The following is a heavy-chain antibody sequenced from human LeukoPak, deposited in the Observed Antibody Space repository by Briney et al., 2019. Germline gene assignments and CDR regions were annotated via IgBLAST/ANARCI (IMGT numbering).Heavy chain of an antibody. V-gene: IGHV3-48*03. J-gene: IGHJ4*02. D-gene: IGHD7-27*01. CDR2: ISSSGSII. CDR1: GFAFSSYE. CDR3: ARTMWGFDY. Sequence: GGSLRLSCASSGFAFSSYEMNWVRQAPGKGLEWGSYISSSGSIIYYADSVKGRFTISRDNAKNPLFLQMNSLRVEDTAVYYCARTMWGFDYWGQGTLVTVSS.